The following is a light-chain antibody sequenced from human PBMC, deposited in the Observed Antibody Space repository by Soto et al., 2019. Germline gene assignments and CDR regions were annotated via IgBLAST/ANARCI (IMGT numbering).Light chain of an antibody. CDR2: NAS. J-gene: IGKJ4*01. CDR1: QSVSSR. Sequence: IVMTQSPATLSVSPGERATLSCRASQSVSSRLAWYQQKPGQGPRLVIYNASTRATGITPRFSGSRSGTDFTLTISSLQSEDFAIYFCQQYKDWPPITFGGGTKVEIK. V-gene: IGKV3-15*01. CDR3: QQYKDWPPIT.